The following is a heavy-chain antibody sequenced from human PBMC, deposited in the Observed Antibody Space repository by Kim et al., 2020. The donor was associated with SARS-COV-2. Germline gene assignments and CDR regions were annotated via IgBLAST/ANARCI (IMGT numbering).Heavy chain of an antibody. CDR2: INHSGST. CDR1: GGSFSGYY. D-gene: IGHD1-26*01. Sequence: SETLSHTCAVYGGSFSGYYWSWIRQPPGKGLEWIGEINHSGSTNYNPSLKSRVTISVDTSKNQFSLKLSSVTAADTAVYYCARLSIVGATTAFDYWGQGT. J-gene: IGHJ4*02. CDR3: ARLSIVGATTAFDY. V-gene: IGHV4-34*01.